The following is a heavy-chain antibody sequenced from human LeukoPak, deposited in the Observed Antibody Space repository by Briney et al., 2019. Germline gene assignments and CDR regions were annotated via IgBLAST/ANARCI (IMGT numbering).Heavy chain of an antibody. V-gene: IGHV4-39*01. D-gene: IGHD6-6*01. CDR3: ARLRNHSSSWVYYYYYMDV. Sequence: SETLSLTCTVSGGSISSSSYYWGWIRQPPGKGLEWIGSIYYSGSTYYNPSLKSRVTISVDTSKNRFSLKLSSVTAADTAVYYCARLRNHSSSWVYYYYYMDVWGKGTTVTVSS. J-gene: IGHJ6*03. CDR2: IYYSGST. CDR1: GGSISSSSYY.